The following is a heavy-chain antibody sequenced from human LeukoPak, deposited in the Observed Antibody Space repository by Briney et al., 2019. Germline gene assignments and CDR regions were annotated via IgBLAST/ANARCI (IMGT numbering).Heavy chain of an antibody. D-gene: IGHD6-6*01. CDR3: ARADDSSSGYFDY. CDR2: ISSSGNSI. CDR1: GFTFSDYY. V-gene: IGHV3-11*04. J-gene: IGHJ4*02. Sequence: GGSLRLSCAASGFTFSDYYMSWIRQAPGKGLEWVSYISSSGNSISYADSVKGRLTISRDNAKNSLYLQMNSLRAEDTAVYYCARADDSSSGYFDYWGQGTLVTVSS.